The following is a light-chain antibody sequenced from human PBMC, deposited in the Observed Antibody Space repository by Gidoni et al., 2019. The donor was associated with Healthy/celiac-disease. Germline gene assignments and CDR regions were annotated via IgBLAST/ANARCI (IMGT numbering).Light chain of an antibody. Sequence: DTVMTQSPRSLPVTPGEPAAISCRSSQSLLHSNGYNYLDWYLQKPGQSPQLLIYLGSTRASGVPDRFSGSGSGTDFTLKISRVEAEDVGVYYCMQALQTPLTFGGGTKVEIK. CDR1: QSLLHSNGYNY. CDR3: MQALQTPLT. J-gene: IGKJ4*01. CDR2: LGS. V-gene: IGKV2-28*01.